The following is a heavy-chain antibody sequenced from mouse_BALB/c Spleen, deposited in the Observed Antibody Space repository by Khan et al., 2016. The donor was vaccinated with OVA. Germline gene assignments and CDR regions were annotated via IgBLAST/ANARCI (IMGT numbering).Heavy chain of an antibody. V-gene: IGHV7-3*02. CDR1: EFTFTDYY. CDR2: IRNKANGYTT. J-gene: IGHJ4*01. Sequence: EVELVESGGGLVQPGGSLRLSCTTSEFTFTDYYMSWVRQPPGEALEWLGFIRNKANGYTTEYSASVKGRFTISRDNSQSILFLQMNTLRAEDSATYDCARYGGSLALDYWGQGTSVTGSS. CDR3: ARYGGSLALDY.